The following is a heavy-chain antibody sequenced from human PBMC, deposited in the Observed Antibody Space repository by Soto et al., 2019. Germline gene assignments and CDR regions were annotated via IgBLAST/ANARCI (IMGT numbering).Heavy chain of an antibody. V-gene: IGHV4-31*03. CDR2: IYYSGST. CDR1: GGSISSGGYY. D-gene: IGHD2-2*01. J-gene: IGHJ6*02. Sequence: SETLSLTCTVSGGSISSGGYYWSWIRQHPGKGLEWIGYIYYSGSTYYNPSLKSRVTISVDTSKNQFSLKLSSVTAADTAVYYCARDLVPAAEVGMDVWGQGTTVTV. CDR3: ARDLVPAAEVGMDV.